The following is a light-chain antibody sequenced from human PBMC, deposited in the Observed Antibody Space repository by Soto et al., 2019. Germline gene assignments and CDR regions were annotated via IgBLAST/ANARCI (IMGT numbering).Light chain of an antibody. CDR3: QQYGSSYT. CDR1: QSVSSIN. CDR2: DAS. Sequence: EIVLTQSPATLSLSPGERATLSCRTSQSVSSINLSWYQQKPGLAPRLLIYDASSRATGIPYRFSGSGSGTDFTITISRLEPEDFAVYYCQQYGSSYTFGQGTKLEIK. V-gene: IGKV3D-20*01. J-gene: IGKJ2*01.